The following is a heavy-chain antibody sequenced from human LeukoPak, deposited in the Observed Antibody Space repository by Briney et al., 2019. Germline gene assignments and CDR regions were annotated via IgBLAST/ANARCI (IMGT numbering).Heavy chain of an antibody. Sequence: PGGSLRLSCAASGFTLSSYAMSWVRQAPGKGLEWVSSISASGGSTNYADSVKSRFTISRDNSKNTVYLQMNSLRAEDTAVYYCAKVMKGSERLTMVRGVIIKTAGLYYMDVWGKGTTVTVSS. CDR2: ISASGGST. V-gene: IGHV3-23*01. CDR1: GFTLSSYA. D-gene: IGHD3-10*01. J-gene: IGHJ6*03. CDR3: AKVMKGSERLTMVRGVIIKTAGLYYMDV.